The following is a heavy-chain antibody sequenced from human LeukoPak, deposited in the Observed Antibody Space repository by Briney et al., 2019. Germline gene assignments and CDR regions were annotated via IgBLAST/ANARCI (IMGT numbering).Heavy chain of an antibody. CDR1: GFTFSSYG. V-gene: IGHV3-64*01. D-gene: IGHD4-17*01. J-gene: IGHJ3*02. Sequence: PGGSLRLSCAASGFTFSSYGMHWVRQAPGKGLEYVSAISSNGGSTNYANSVKGRFTISRDNSKNTLYLQMGSLRTEDTAVYYCAKMRTPTAHSGDAFDIWGQGTMVTVSS. CDR2: ISSNGGST. CDR3: AKMRTPTAHSGDAFDI.